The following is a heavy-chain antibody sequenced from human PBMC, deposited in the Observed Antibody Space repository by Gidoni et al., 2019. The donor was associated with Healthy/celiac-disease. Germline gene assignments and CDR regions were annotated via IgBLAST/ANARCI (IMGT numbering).Heavy chain of an antibody. D-gene: IGHD3-16*02. CDR3: ARVYYDYVWGSYRRIPFDY. CDR2: IFSNDEK. J-gene: IGHJ4*02. V-gene: IGHV2-26*01. Sequence: QVTLKESGPVLVKPTETLTLTCTVSGFSLRNARMSVSWIRQPPGKALEWLAHIFSNDEKSYSTSLKSRLTISKDTSKNQVVLTMTNMDPVDTATYYCARVYYDYVWGSYRRIPFDYWGQGTLVTVSS. CDR1: GFSLRNARMS.